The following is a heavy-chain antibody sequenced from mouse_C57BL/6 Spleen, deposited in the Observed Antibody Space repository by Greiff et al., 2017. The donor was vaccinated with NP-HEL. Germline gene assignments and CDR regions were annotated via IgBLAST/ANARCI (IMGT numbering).Heavy chain of an antibody. D-gene: IGHD2-5*01. Sequence: QVQLQQSGPGLVQPSQCLSITCTVSGFSLTSYGVHWVRQSPGKGLEWLGVIWRGGSTDYNAAFMSRLSITKDNSKSQVFFKMNSLQADDTAIYYCAKKGAYYSNSAYAMDYWGQGTSVTVSS. CDR3: AKKGAYYSNSAYAMDY. CDR1: GFSLTSYG. V-gene: IGHV2-5*01. J-gene: IGHJ4*01. CDR2: IWRGGST.